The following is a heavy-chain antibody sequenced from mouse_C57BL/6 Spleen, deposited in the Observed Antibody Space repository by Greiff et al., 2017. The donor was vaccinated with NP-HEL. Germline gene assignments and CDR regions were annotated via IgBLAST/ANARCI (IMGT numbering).Heavy chain of an antibody. CDR2: IYPRSGNT. V-gene: IGHV1-81*01. J-gene: IGHJ3*01. D-gene: IGHD1-1*01. CDR1: GYTFTSYG. CDR3: ASPAIYYYGRGFAY. Sequence: QVQLQQSGAELARPGASVKLSCKASGYTFTSYGISWVKQRTGQGLEWIGEIYPRSGNTYYNEKFKGKATLTADKSSSTAYMELRSLTSEDSAVYFCASPAIYYYGRGFAYWGQGTLVTVSA.